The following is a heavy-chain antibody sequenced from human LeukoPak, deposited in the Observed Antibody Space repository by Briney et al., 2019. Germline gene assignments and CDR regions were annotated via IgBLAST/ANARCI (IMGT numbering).Heavy chain of an antibody. CDR3: AKDERGAAGGYYFDY. D-gene: IGHD3-10*01. Sequence: GGSLRPSCAASGLFVGSNYMSWVRQSPGKGLEWVSAISGSGGSTYYADSVKGRFTISRDNSKNTLYLQMNSLRAEDTAVYYCAKDERGAAGGYYFDYWGQGTLVTVSS. CDR2: ISGSGGST. V-gene: IGHV3-23*01. J-gene: IGHJ4*02. CDR1: GLFVGSNY.